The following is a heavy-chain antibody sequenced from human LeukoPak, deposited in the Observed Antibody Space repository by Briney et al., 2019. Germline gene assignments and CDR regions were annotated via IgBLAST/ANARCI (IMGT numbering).Heavy chain of an antibody. J-gene: IGHJ4*02. Sequence: SETLSLTCAVYGGSFSGYYWSWIRQPPGKGLEWIREINHSGSTNYNPSLKSRVTISVDTSKNQFSLKLSSVTAADTAVYYCARVNKWLRPGGYFDYWGQGTLVTVSS. CDR1: GGSFSGYY. V-gene: IGHV4-34*01. D-gene: IGHD5-12*01. CDR2: INHSGST. CDR3: ARVNKWLRPGGYFDY.